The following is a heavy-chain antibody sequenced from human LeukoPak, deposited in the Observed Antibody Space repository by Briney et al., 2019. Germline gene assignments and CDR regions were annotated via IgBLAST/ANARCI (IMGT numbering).Heavy chain of an antibody. CDR3: ARQASEGRGRHPIDY. V-gene: IGHV3-7*02. J-gene: IGHJ4*02. D-gene: IGHD5-12*01. CDR2: IKQDGSEK. Sequence: PGGSLRLSCAASGFTFSTYWMTWVRQAPGKGLEWVANIKQDGSEKYYVDSVKGRFTISRDNAKNSLYLQMNTLRVEDTAVYYCARQASEGRGRHPIDYWGQGTLVTVSS. CDR1: GFTFSTYW.